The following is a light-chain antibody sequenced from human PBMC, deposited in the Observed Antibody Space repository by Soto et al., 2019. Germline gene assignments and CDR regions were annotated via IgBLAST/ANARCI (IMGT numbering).Light chain of an antibody. J-gene: IGLJ1*01. CDR1: NSNIGAGYD. CDR3: QSYDNSLSVYV. CDR2: AYT. V-gene: IGLV1-40*01. Sequence: QSVLTQPPSVTGAPGQRVTISCTGTNSNIGAGYDVHWYQQFPGKAPKLLISAYTNRPSGIPDRFSGSKSGTSASLAITGLQAEDEADYYCQSYDNSLSVYVFGTGTKVTVL.